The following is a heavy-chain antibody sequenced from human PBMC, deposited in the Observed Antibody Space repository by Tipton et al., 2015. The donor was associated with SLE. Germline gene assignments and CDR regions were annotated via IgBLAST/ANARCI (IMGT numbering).Heavy chain of an antibody. CDR1: GGSISSGGYY. CDR2: IYYSGST. V-gene: IGHV4-31*03. J-gene: IGHJ4*02. CDR3: ARTQGVWSGYYMDY. D-gene: IGHD3-3*01. Sequence: TLSLTCTVSGGSISSGGYYWSWVRQHPGKGLEWIGYIYYSGSTYYNPSLKSRVTISVDTSKNQFSLKLSSVTAADTAVYYCARTQGVWSGYYMDYWGQGTLVTVSS.